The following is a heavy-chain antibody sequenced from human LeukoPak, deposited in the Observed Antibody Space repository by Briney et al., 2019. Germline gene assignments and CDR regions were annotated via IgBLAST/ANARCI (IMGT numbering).Heavy chain of an antibody. CDR1: GGSISSYY. CDR2: IYTSGST. CDR3: ARVAADLWSGYYTETYYFDY. Sequence: KPSETLSLTCTVSGGSISSYYWSWIRQPAGKGLEWIGRIYTSGSTNYNPSLKSRVTMSVDTSKNQFSLKLSSVTAADTAVYYCARVAADLWSGYYTETYYFDYWGQGTLVTVSS. J-gene: IGHJ4*02. D-gene: IGHD3-3*01. V-gene: IGHV4-4*07.